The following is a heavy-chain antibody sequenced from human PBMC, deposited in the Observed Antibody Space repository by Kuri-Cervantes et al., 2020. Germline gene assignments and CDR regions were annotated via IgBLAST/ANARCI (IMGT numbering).Heavy chain of an antibody. J-gene: IGHJ6*02. CDR1: GFTFSYYW. CDR2: IKQDGSEK. D-gene: IGHD3-22*01. CDR3: ARDPSYHSSGYYYYYYGMDV. Sequence: GSLRLSCEASGFTFSYYWMNWVRQAPGKGLEWVANIKQDGSEKNYVDSVRGRFSISRDNSKNTLYLQMNSLRAEDTAVYYCARDPSYHSSGYYYYYYGMDVWGQGTTVTVSS. V-gene: IGHV3-7*01.